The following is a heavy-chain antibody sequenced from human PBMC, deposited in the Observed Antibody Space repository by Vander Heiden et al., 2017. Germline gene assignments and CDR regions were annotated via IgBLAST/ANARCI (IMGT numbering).Heavy chain of an antibody. J-gene: IGHJ4*02. CDR2: ISGSGGAT. Sequence: VQLFESGGALLQSGGSLRLSCAASGFIFYNYAMSWVRQAPGKGLEWVASISGSGGATYYADSVRGRFTFSRDNSKNTLYLQLNSLRAEDTGVYYCAKYHFSGSYYDYDYWGQGSLVTVSS. CDR3: AKYHFSGSYYDYDY. V-gene: IGHV3-23*01. D-gene: IGHD3-10*01. CDR1: GFIFYNYA.